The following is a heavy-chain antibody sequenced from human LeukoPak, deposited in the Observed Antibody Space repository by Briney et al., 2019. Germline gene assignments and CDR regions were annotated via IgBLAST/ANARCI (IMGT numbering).Heavy chain of an antibody. J-gene: IGHJ4*02. D-gene: IGHD3-22*01. CDR2: ISSSGSTI. CDR1: GFTFSDYY. V-gene: IGHV3-11*04. CDR3: ARDPPPAYYYDSSGYADY. Sequence: KPGGSLRLSCAASGFTFSDYYMSWIRQAPGKGLEWVSYISSSGSTIYYADSVKGRFTISRDNAKNSLYLQMNSLRAEDTAVYYCARDPPPAYYYDSSGYADYWGQGTLVTVSS.